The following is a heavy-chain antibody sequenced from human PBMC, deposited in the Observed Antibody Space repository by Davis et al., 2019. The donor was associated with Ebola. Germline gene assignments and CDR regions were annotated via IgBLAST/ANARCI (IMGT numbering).Heavy chain of an antibody. D-gene: IGHD3-3*01. CDR1: GGSISSSNW. V-gene: IGHV4-4*02. Sequence: SETLSLTCAVSGGSISSSNWWSWVRQPPGKGLEWIGYIYYSGSTNYNPSLKSRVTISVDTSKNQFSLKLSSVTAAATAVYYCARHTIFGVDAYWGQGTLVTVSS. CDR2: IYYSGST. CDR3: ARHTIFGVDAY. J-gene: IGHJ4*02.